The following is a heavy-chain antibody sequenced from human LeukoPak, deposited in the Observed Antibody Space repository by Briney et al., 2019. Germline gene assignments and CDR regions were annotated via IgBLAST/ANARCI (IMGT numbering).Heavy chain of an antibody. J-gene: IGHJ4*02. V-gene: IGHV4-31*03. Sequence: SETLSLTCTVSGGSIGSGGYYWSWIRQHPGKGLEWIGYIYYSGSTYYNPSPKSRVTISVDTSKNQFSLKLSSVTAADTAVYYCARAGGGCSGGSCYFEFDYWGQGTLVTVSS. CDR3: ARAGGGCSGGSCYFEFDY. CDR1: GGSIGSGGYY. CDR2: IYYSGST. D-gene: IGHD2-15*01.